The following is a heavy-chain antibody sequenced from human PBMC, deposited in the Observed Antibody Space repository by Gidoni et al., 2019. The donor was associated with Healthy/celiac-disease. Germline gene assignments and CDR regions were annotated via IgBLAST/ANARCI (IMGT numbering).Heavy chain of an antibody. D-gene: IGHD2-15*01. V-gene: IGHV4-34*01. CDR2: INHSGST. CDR1: GGSFSGYY. Sequence: QVQLQQWGAGLLKPSETLSLTCAVYGGSFSGYYWSWIRQPPGKGLEWIGEINHSGSTNYNPSLKSRVTISVDTSKNQFSLKLSSVTAADTAVYYCARGRLGYPVDYWGQGTLVTVSS. CDR3: ARGRLGYPVDY. J-gene: IGHJ4*02.